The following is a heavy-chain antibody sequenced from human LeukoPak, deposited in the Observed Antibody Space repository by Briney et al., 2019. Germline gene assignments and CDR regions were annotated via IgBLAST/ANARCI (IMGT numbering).Heavy chain of an antibody. Sequence: KPSETLSLTCAVYGASFSGYYWSWIRQPPGKGLEWIGEINHSGSTNYNPSLKSRVTISVDTSKNQFSLKLSSVTAADTAVYYCARRTYGGNSWYYYYYMDVWGKGTTVTISS. J-gene: IGHJ6*03. D-gene: IGHD4-23*01. V-gene: IGHV4-34*01. CDR2: INHSGST. CDR3: ARRTYGGNSWYYYYYMDV. CDR1: GASFSGYY.